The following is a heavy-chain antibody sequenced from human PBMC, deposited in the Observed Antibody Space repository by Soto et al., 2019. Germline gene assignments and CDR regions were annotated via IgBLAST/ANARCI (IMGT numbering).Heavy chain of an antibody. D-gene: IGHD3-10*01. Sequence: QLQLQESGSGLVKPSQTLSLTCAVSGGSISSGGYSWSWIRQPPGKGLEWIGYIYPSGSTYYNPYLKGRVTISVDRSKNQFSLKLSSVTAADTAVYYCAAGGGLPWYYWGQGTLVTVSS. V-gene: IGHV4-30-2*01. CDR2: IYPSGST. J-gene: IGHJ4*02. CDR3: AAGGGLPWYY. CDR1: GGSISSGGYS.